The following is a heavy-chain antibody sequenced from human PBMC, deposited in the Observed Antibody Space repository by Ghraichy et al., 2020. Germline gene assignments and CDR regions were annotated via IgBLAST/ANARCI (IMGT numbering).Heavy chain of an antibody. J-gene: IGHJ4*02. CDR3: ARGDFWSGYYHY. Sequence: SETLSLTCTVSGGSISSYYWSWIRQPPGKGLEWIGYIYYSGSTNYNPSLKSRVTISVDTSKNQFSLKLSSVTAADTAVYYCARGDFWSGYYHYWGQGTLVTVSS. CDR1: GGSISSYY. D-gene: IGHD3-3*01. CDR2: IYYSGST. V-gene: IGHV4-59*01.